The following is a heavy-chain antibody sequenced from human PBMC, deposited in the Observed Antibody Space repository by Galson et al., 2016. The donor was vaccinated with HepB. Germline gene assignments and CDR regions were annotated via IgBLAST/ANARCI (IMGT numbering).Heavy chain of an antibody. J-gene: IGHJ4*02. V-gene: IGHV3-74*01. CDR3: ARDVGGIRDY. CDR2: ISPDGSST. D-gene: IGHD3-16*01. Sequence: SLRLSCAASGSTLRTDWMHWARQSPGKGLMWVSRISPDGSSTSYADSVKGRFTIFRDNANDMLYLQMNSLRAEDTAVYYCARDVGGIRDYWGRGTLATVSS. CDR1: GSTLRTDW.